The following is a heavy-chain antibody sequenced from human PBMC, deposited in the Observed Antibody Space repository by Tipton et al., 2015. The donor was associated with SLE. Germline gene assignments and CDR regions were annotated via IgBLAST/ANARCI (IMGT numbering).Heavy chain of an antibody. CDR1: GFTFSDYV. CDR3: VREAGGDDDILTGYYEYFYMDV. Sequence: SPRLSCSGSGFTFSDYVIHWVRQAPGKGLERVSYISTTSSFIYYADSVRGRFTVSRDNAKNSLYLQMNSLRAEDTAVYYCVREAGGDDDILTGYYEYFYMDVWGKGTTVTVSS. J-gene: IGHJ6*03. V-gene: IGHV3-21*01. CDR2: ISTTSSFI. D-gene: IGHD3-9*01.